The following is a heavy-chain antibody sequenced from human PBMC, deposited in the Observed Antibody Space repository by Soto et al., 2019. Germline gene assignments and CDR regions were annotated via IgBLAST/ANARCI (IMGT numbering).Heavy chain of an antibody. Sequence: EAQLLEPGGGFIHPGGSLRISCAASGFSFSSFAMNWVSQAPGKGLEWVSIISGSADSTFYADSVKGRFTISRDNSKSTLYLQINSLRAEDTAVYYCAKTRGAMIYAISVYGMDVWGQGTTVTVSS. CDR3: AKTRGAMIYAISVYGMDV. V-gene: IGHV3-23*01. CDR1: GFSFSSFA. D-gene: IGHD2-8*01. J-gene: IGHJ6*02. CDR2: ISGSADST.